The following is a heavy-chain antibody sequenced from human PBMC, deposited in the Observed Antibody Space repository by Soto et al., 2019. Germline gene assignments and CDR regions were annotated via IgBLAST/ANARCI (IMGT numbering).Heavy chain of an antibody. V-gene: IGHV4-59*12. D-gene: IGHD3-22*01. J-gene: IGHJ4*01. Sequence: SETLSLTCAVSGGSITDYYWSWIRQPPGKGLECIGYVYHSGDTNYNPSLNSRATISLDTSKNQFSLKLRYVTAADTAVYYCTTDSYFTLKLVRFDYWGLGTLVTVSS. CDR1: GGSITDYY. CDR2: VYHSGDT. CDR3: TTDSYFTLKLVRFDY.